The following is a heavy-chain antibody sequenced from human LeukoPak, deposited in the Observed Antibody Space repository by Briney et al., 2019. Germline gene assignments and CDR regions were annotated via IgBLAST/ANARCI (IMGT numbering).Heavy chain of an antibody. V-gene: IGHV3-23*01. CDR1: GFTFSSYA. CDR2: ISGSGGST. CDR3: AIDFYPGIAVSDY. Sequence: GGSLRLSCAASGFTFSSYAMSWVRQAPGKGLEWVSAISGSGGSTYYADSVKGRFTISRDNSKNTLYLQMNSLSAEYTAVYYCAIDFYPGIAVSDYWGQGTLVTVSS. D-gene: IGHD6-19*01. J-gene: IGHJ4*02.